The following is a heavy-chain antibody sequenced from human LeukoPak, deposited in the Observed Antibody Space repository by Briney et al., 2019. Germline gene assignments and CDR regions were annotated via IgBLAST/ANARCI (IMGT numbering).Heavy chain of an antibody. Sequence: PGGSLRLSCAASGFTFSTYWMSWVRQAPGKGLEWVANIKQDGSEKDYVDSVKGRFTISRDNAKNSLYLQMNSLRAEDTAVYYCARHVSGRWELFFDSWGQGALVTVSS. CDR3: ARHVSGRWELFFDS. V-gene: IGHV3-7*01. CDR2: IKQDGSEK. D-gene: IGHD4-23*01. J-gene: IGHJ4*02. CDR1: GFTFSTYW.